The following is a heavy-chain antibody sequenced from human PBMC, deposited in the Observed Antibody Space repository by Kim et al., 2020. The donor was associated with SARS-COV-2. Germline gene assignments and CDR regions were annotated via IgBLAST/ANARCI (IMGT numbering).Heavy chain of an antibody. D-gene: IGHD3-22*01. J-gene: IGHJ4*02. CDR2: ISFDGSNK. V-gene: IGHV3-30*18. CDR3: AKGSTYYYDTSGYYIVY. Sequence: GGALRLSCAASGFIFSTYGMHWARQAPGKGLEWVAVISFDGSNKYYANSVKGRFTISRDNSKNTLYLQMNSLTAEDTAVYYCAKGSTYYYDTSGYYIVYWGQGTLVSVSS. CDR1: GFIFSTYG.